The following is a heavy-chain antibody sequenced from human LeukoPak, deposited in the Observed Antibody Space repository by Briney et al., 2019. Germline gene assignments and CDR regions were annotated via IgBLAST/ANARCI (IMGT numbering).Heavy chain of an antibody. V-gene: IGHV3-23*01. CDR2: ISGSGGST. CDR3: AKVAGYSYAYRSDY. CDR1: GSTFSNYA. J-gene: IGHJ4*02. Sequence: GGSLRLSCAASGSTFSNYAMSWVRQAPGKGLEWVSAISGSGGSTYYADSVKGRFTVSRDNSKNTLYLQMNSLRAEDTAIYYCAKVAGYSYAYRSDYWGQGTLVTVSS. D-gene: IGHD5-18*01.